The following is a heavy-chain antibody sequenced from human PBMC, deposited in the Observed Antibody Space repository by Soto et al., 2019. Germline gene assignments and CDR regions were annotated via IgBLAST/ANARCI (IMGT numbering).Heavy chain of an antibody. CDR2: ISGSGGST. Sequence: EVPLLESGGGLVQPGGSLRLSCAASGFTFSSYAMSWVRQAPGKGLEWVSAISGSGGSTYYADSVKGRFTISRDNSTNTLYLEMNSLRAEDTAVYYCAKDDYSSSWCDSGPWPSLGMDGWGQGTTVTVSS. CDR1: GFTFSSYA. D-gene: IGHD6-13*01. CDR3: AKDDYSSSWCDSGPWPSLGMDG. J-gene: IGHJ6*02. V-gene: IGHV3-23*01.